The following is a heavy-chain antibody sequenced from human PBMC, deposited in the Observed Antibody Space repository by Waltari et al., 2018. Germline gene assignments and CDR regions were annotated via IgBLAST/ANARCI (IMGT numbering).Heavy chain of an antibody. Sequence: QVQLQQWGAGLLKPSETLSLTCAVYGGSFSGYSWSWIRQPPGKGLAWIGEINHSGSTNYNPSLKSRVTISVDTSKNQFSLKLSSVTAADTAVYYCATLPGYCSGGSCYWFDPWGQGTLVTVSS. V-gene: IGHV4-34*01. CDR3: ATLPGYCSGGSCYWFDP. D-gene: IGHD2-15*01. J-gene: IGHJ5*02. CDR1: GGSFSGYS. CDR2: INHSGST.